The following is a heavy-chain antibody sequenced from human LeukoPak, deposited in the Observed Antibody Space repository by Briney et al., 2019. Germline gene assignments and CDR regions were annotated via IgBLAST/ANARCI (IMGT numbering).Heavy chain of an antibody. Sequence: ASVKISCKASGYTFTNYAISWVRQAPGQGLEWMGWISAYNGNTNYAQKLQGRVTMTTDASTSTAYMELRSLRSDDTAVYYCARPNDSGWPLGVMDVWGQGTTVTVSS. CDR2: ISAYNGNT. D-gene: IGHD6-19*01. J-gene: IGHJ6*02. CDR1: GYTFTNYA. CDR3: ARPNDSGWPLGVMDV. V-gene: IGHV1-18*01.